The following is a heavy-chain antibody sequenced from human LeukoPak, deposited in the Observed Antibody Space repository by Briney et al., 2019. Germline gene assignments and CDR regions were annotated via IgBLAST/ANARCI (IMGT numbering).Heavy chain of an antibody. CDR2: ISSSADRI. CDR3: ARANPTIPIFYFDF. Sequence: GGSLRLSCVGFGFTFRSHGMNWVRQAPGKGPEWISYISSSADRIYYADSVRGRLAISRDNDRNSLFLDMNTLGAEDTAVYYCARANPTIPIFYFDFWGRGTLVTVSS. D-gene: IGHD2-2*02. V-gene: IGHV3-48*01. J-gene: IGHJ4*02. CDR1: GFTFRSHG.